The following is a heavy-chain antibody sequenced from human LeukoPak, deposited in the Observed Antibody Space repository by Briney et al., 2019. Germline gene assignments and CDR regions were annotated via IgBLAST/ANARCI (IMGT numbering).Heavy chain of an antibody. CDR1: GGSISSSSYY. V-gene: IGHV4-39*02. D-gene: IGHD6-13*01. CDR2: IYYSGSP. Sequence: PSETLSPTCTVSGGSISSSSYYWGWIRQPPGKGLEWIGSIYYSGSPYYSPSLESRVTISVDTSKNQFSLKLSSVTAADTALYYCARERIATASAGDYWGQGTLVTVSS. J-gene: IGHJ4*02. CDR3: ARERIATASAGDY.